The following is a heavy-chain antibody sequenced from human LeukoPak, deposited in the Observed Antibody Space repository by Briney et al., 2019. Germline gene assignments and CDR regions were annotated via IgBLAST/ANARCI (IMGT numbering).Heavy chain of an antibody. Sequence: GRSLRLSCAASGFTFSSYGMHWVRQAPGKGLEWVAVISYDGSNKYYADSVKGRFTISRDNSKNTLYLQMNSLKTEDTAVYYCTTGDAIPVDYWGQGTLVTVSS. CDR2: ISYDGSNK. CDR1: GFTFSSYG. J-gene: IGHJ4*02. V-gene: IGHV3-30*03. D-gene: IGHD2-2*02. CDR3: TTGDAIPVDY.